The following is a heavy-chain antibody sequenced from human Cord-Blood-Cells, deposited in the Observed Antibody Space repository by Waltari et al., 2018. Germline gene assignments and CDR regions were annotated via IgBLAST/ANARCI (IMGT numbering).Heavy chain of an antibody. D-gene: IGHD2-2*01. CDR3: ARVPKETAARFFDY. CDR2: LIPILGIA. CDR1: GGTFSSYA. Sequence: QVQLVQSGAEVKKPGSSVKVSCKASGGTFSSYAISWVRQAPGQGPEWMGRLIPILGIANYAQKLQGKVTMTADKSTSTAYMELSSLRSEDTAVYDCARVPKETAARFFDYWGQGTLFTVSS. J-gene: IGHJ4*02. V-gene: IGHV1-69*09.